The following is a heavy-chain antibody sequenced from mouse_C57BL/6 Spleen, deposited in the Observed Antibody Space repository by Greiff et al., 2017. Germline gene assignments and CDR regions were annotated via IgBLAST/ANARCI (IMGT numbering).Heavy chain of an antibody. CDR3: ARHEEGYCYGSSYIYFDY. V-gene: IGHV1-62-2*01. D-gene: IGHD1-1*01. J-gene: IGHJ2*01. CDR2: FYPGSGSI. Sequence: QVQLQQSGAELVKPGASVKLSCKASGYTFTEYTIHWVKQRSGQGLEWIGWFYPGSGSIKYNETFKDKATLTADKSSSTVYMELSRLTSEDSAVYLCARHEEGYCYGSSYIYFDYWGQGTTLTVSS. CDR1: GYTFTEYT.